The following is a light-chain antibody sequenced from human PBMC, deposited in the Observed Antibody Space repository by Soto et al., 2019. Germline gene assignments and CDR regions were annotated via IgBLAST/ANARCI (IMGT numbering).Light chain of an antibody. V-gene: IGKV3-11*01. CDR3: QQRSNWIP. J-gene: IGKJ5*01. Sequence: EIVLTQSPATLSLSPGERATISCRASQSVSSYLAWYQQKPGQAPRLLIYDASNRATGIPARFSGSGSGTDFTLTISSLEPEDFAVYYCQQRSNWIPFGQGTRLEIK. CDR2: DAS. CDR1: QSVSSY.